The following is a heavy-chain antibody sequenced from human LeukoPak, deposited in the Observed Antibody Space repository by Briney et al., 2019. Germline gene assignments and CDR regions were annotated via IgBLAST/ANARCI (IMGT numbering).Heavy chain of an antibody. D-gene: IGHD3-3*01. CDR1: GYTLTELS. CDR3: ATRFGVVTKTRNNWFDP. J-gene: IGHJ5*02. V-gene: IGHV1-24*01. CDR2: FDPEDGET. Sequence: ASVKVSCKVSGYTLTELSMHWVRQAPGKGLEWMGGFDPEDGETIYAQKFQGRVTMTEDTSTDTAYMELSSLRSEDTAVYYCATRFGVVTKTRNNWFDPWGQGTLVTVSS.